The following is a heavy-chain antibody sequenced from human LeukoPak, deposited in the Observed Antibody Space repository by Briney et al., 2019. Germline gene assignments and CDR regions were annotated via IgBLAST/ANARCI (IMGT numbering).Heavy chain of an antibody. Sequence: PGGSLRLSCAASGFTFSSYAVSWVRQAPGKGLEWVSAISGSGGSTYYADSVKGRFTISRDNSKNTLYLQMGSLRAEDMAVYYCARARAPRYGSGSYSDYWGQGTLVTVSS. CDR3: ARARAPRYGSGSYSDY. CDR1: GFTFSSYA. D-gene: IGHD3-10*01. CDR2: ISGSGGST. V-gene: IGHV3-23*01. J-gene: IGHJ4*02.